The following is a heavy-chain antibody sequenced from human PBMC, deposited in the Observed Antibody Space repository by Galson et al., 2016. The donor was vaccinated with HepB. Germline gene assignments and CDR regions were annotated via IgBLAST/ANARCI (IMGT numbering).Heavy chain of an antibody. CDR2: IHNSGST. CDR3: ARDEGLYNGMDV. V-gene: IGHV4-61*08. D-gene: IGHD2-2*02. Sequence: SETLSLTCTVSSGSVSSGGYYWSWIRQPPGKGLEWIGYIHNSGSTNYNPSLKSRVTISIDTSKNQFFLKLTSVTAADTAVYYRARDEGLYNGMDVWGQGTTVTVSS. J-gene: IGHJ6*02. CDR1: SGSVSSGGYY.